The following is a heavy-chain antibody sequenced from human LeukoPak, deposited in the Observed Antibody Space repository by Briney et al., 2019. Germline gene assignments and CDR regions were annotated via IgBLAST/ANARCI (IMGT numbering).Heavy chain of an antibody. J-gene: IGHJ4*02. D-gene: IGHD4-23*01. Sequence: PGGSLRLSCAASGFTFRSYGMHWVRQAPGKGLEWVAFIRYDESKNYYADSVRGRFTISRDNSNNTLYLQMNSLRVEDTGIYCCAKGYGGSHFDYWGQGALVAVSS. CDR1: GFTFRSYG. CDR2: IRYDESKN. V-gene: IGHV3-30*02. CDR3: AKGYGGSHFDY.